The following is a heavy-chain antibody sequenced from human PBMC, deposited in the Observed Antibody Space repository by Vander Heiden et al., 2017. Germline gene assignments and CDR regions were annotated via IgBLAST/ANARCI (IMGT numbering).Heavy chain of an antibody. CDR3: ARDSKAAGLSYDY. D-gene: IGHD2-15*01. CDR2: ISYDGSNK. J-gene: IGHJ4*02. Sequence: QVQLVESGGGVVQPGRSLRPSRAASGFTFGSYAMHWVRQAPGKGLECVAVISYDGSNKYYADSVKGRFTISRDNSKNTLYLQMNSLRAEDTAVYYCARDSKAAGLSYDYWGQGTLVTVSS. CDR1: GFTFGSYA. V-gene: IGHV3-30-3*01.